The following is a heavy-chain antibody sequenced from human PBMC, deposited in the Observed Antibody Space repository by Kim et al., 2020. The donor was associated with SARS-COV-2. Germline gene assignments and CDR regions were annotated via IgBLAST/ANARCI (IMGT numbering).Heavy chain of an antibody. J-gene: IGHJ4*02. V-gene: IGHV4-31*03. Sequence: SETLSLTCTVSGGSISSGGYYWSWIRQHPGKGLEWIGYIYYSGSTYYNPSLKSRVTISVDTSKNQFSLKLSSVTAADTAVYYCARVSPIMVVVSTELAFDYWGQGTLVTVSS. CDR1: GGSISSGGYY. CDR2: IYYSGST. D-gene: IGHD3-22*01. CDR3: ARVSPIMVVVSTELAFDY.